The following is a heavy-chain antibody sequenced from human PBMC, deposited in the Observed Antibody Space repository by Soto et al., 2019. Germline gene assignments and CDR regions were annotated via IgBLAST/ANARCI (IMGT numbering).Heavy chain of an antibody. CDR3: ARGHLDADYAAFDY. CDR1: RDSVSSNSAA. Sequence: SQTLSLTCAISRDSVSSNSAAWNWIRQSPSRGLEWLGRTYYRSKWYNDYAVSVQSRITINPDTSKNQFSLQLNSVTPEDTAVYYCARGHLDADYAAFDYWGPGTLVTVSS. J-gene: IGHJ4*02. D-gene: IGHD4-17*01. CDR2: TYYRSKWYN. V-gene: IGHV6-1*01.